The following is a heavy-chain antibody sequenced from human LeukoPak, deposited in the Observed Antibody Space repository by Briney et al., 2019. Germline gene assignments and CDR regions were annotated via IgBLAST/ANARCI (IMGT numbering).Heavy chain of an antibody. CDR1: GYTFTGYY. Sequence: ASVKVSCKASGYTFTGYYMHWVRQAPGQGLEWMGWINPNSGGTNYAQKFQGRVTMTRDTSISTAYMELSRLRSDDTAVYYCARVVVPAAMGNWFDPWGQGTLVTVSS. D-gene: IGHD2-2*01. CDR3: ARVVVPAAMGNWFDP. CDR2: INPNSGGT. V-gene: IGHV1-2*02. J-gene: IGHJ5*02.